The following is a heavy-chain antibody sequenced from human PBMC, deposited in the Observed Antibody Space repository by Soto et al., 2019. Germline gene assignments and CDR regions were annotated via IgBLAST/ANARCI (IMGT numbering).Heavy chain of an antibody. CDR2: ISGTGGST. J-gene: IGHJ4*02. Sequence: PGGSLRLSCASSGFTFNNYAMNLVRQAPEKGLEWVATISGTGGSTYYADSVKGRFTISRDNSKNTLYLQMNSLRVEDTAVYYCAKDRLGGNFDYWGQGTQVTVSS. V-gene: IGHV3-23*01. CDR1: GFTFNNYA. CDR3: AKDRLGGNFDY.